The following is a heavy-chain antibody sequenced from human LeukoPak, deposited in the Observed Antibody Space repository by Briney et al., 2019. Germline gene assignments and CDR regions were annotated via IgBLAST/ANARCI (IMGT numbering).Heavy chain of an antibody. CDR2: IYPADSDT. CDR1: GYIFANYW. CDR3: ARRLGTGTPEY. D-gene: IGHD1-14*01. Sequence: GESLKISCQASGYIFANYWIAWVRQTPGKGLECMGIIYPADSDTRYSPSFRGQVTISADRSINTAYLQWKSLKASDTAIYYCARRLGTGTPEYWGQGTLVTASS. V-gene: IGHV5-51*01. J-gene: IGHJ4*02.